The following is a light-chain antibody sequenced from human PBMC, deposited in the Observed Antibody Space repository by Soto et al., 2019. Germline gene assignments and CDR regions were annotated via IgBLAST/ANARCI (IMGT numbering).Light chain of an antibody. Sequence: VMTQSPATLSVSPGERVTLSCRASESVSSNLAWYQQRPGQAPRLLIYGASTRATETPLRFRGSGSGTEVTLTISSLQSEDLAVYYCQQYNNWPPSIIFGPGTRLEIK. CDR3: QQYNNWPPSII. J-gene: IGKJ5*01. V-gene: IGKV3-15*01. CDR2: GAS. CDR1: ESVSSN.